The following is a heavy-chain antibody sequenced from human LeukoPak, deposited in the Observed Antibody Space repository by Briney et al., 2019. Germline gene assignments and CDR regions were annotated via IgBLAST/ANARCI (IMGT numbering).Heavy chain of an antibody. J-gene: IGHJ3*02. D-gene: IGHD3-22*01. Sequence: SETLSLTCTVSGGSISTSNYYWGWIRQPPGKGLEWIGNIFYSGSTYYSPSLKSRVTVSVDTSKNQFSLKLNSVTAADTAVYYCARDRGHYYDSSGYRYPDAFDIWGQGTMVTVSS. CDR2: IFYSGST. CDR3: ARDRGHYYDSSGYRYPDAFDI. V-gene: IGHV4-39*02. CDR1: GGSISTSNYY.